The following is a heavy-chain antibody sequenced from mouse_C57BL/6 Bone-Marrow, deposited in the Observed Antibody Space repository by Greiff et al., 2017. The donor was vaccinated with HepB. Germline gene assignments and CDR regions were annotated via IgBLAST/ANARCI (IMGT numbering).Heavy chain of an antibody. V-gene: IGHV1-18*01. CDR3: ARWLLGDYAMDY. D-gene: IGHD2-3*01. CDR1: GYTFTDYN. J-gene: IGHJ4*01. Sequence: EVQLQESGPELVKPGASVKIPCKASGYTFTDYNMDWVKQSHGKSLEWIGDINPNNGGTIYNQKFKGKATLTVDKSSSTAYMELRSLTSEDTAVYYCARWLLGDYAMDYWGQGTSVTVSS. CDR2: INPNNGGT.